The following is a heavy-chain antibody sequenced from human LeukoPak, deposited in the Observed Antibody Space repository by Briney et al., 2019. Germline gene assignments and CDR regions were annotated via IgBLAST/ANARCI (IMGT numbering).Heavy chain of an antibody. Sequence: GGSLRLSCAASGFTFSDYYMSWIRQAPGKGLEWVSYISSSGSAIYYADSVKGRFTFSRDNAKNSLYLQMNSLRAEDTAVYYCAAYYYDSSGYYSPYYFDYWGQGTLVTVSS. V-gene: IGHV3-11*04. CDR3: AAYYYDSSGYYSPYYFDY. J-gene: IGHJ4*02. CDR2: ISSSGSAI. CDR1: GFTFSDYY. D-gene: IGHD3-22*01.